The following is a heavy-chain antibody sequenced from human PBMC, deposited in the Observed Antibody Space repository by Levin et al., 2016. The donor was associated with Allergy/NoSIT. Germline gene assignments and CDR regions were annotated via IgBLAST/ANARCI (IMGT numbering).Heavy chain of an antibody. V-gene: IGHV3-30*04. CDR2: MSHDGTNK. CDR1: GFTFNSHA. J-gene: IGHJ6*03. D-gene: IGHD2-15*01. CDR3: ARDIESGAYYYFYMDV. Sequence: GGSLRLSCGASGFTFNSHAMHWVRQAPGKGLEWVAVMSHDGTNKYYADSVKGRFTISRDNSENTLYLQMTSLRAEDTAVYYCARDIESGAYYYFYMDVWGRGTTVTVSS.